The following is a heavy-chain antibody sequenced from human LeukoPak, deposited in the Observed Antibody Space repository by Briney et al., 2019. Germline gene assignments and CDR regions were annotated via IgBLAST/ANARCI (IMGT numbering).Heavy chain of an antibody. J-gene: IGHJ3*02. CDR2: IYTSGST. D-gene: IGHD3-22*01. CDR1: GGSISSGSYY. V-gene: IGHV4-61*02. Sequence: SQTLSLTCTVSGGSISSGSYYWSWIRQPAGKGLEWIGRIYTSGSTNYNPSLKSRVTISVDTSKNQFSLKLSSVTAANTAVYYCARVSPHYYDSSGPNDAFDIWGQGTMVTVSS. CDR3: ARVSPHYYDSSGPNDAFDI.